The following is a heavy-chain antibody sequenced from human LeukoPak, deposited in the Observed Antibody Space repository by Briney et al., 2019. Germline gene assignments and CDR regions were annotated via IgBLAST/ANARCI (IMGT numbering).Heavy chain of an antibody. CDR1: GGSISSSSYY. D-gene: IGHD6-13*01. Sequence: SETLSLTCTVSGGSISSSSYYWGWIRQPPGKGLEWIGEIYHSGSTNYNPSLKSRVTISVDKSKNQFSLKLSSVTAADTAVYYCARAQSSSWYEHWGQGTLVTVSS. CDR3: ARAQSSSWYEH. V-gene: IGHV4-39*07. CDR2: IYHSGST. J-gene: IGHJ5*02.